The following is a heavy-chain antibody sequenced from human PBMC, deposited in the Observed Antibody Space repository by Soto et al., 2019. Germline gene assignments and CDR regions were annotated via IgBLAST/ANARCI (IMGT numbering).Heavy chain of an antibody. J-gene: IGHJ5*02. D-gene: IGHD6-19*01. CDR3: ATYSPTVAGTGWFDP. Sequence: ASVRVSCKVSGYTLTELSMHWVRQAPGKGLEWMGGFDPEDGDTIYAQKFQGRVTMTEDTSTDTAYMELSSLRSEDTAVYYCATYSPTVAGTGWFDPWGQGTLVTVSS. CDR2: FDPEDGDT. CDR1: GYTLTELS. V-gene: IGHV1-24*01.